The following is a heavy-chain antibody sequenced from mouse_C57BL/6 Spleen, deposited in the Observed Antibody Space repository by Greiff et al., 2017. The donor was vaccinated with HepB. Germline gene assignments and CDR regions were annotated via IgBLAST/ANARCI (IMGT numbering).Heavy chain of an antibody. Sequence: EVKLVESGGGLVKPGGSLKLSCAASGFTFSSYTMSWVRQTPEKRLEWVATISGGGGNTYYPDSVKGRFTISRDNAKNTLYLQMSSLRSEDTALYYCARQVAYYYGSSRWFAYWGQGTLVTVSA. CDR3: ARQVAYYYGSSRWFAY. CDR2: ISGGGGNT. CDR1: GFTFSSYT. V-gene: IGHV5-9*01. D-gene: IGHD1-1*01. J-gene: IGHJ3*01.